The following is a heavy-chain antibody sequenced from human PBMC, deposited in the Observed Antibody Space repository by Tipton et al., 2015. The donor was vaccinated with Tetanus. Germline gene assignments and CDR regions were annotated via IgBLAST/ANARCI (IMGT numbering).Heavy chain of an antibody. D-gene: IGHD4-17*01. Sequence: LRFSCNVSGASMSSSSYYWDWIRQPPGKGLEWIGSIYYSGSSYYNPSLESRVTISLDTSKNRFSLKLTSVTAADAAVYYCARPSTTVTPRAFDVWGQGTMVTVSS. V-gene: IGHV4-39*01. CDR1: GASMSSSSYY. CDR3: ARPSTTVTPRAFDV. CDR2: IYYSGSS. J-gene: IGHJ3*01.